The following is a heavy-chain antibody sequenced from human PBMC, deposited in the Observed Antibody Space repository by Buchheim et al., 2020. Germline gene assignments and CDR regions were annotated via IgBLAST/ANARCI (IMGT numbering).Heavy chain of an antibody. J-gene: IGHJ3*02. Sequence: QVQLQESGPGLVKPSQTLSLTCTVSGGSISSGDYYWSWIRQPPGKGLEWIGYIYYSGSTYYNPSLKSRVTISVDTSNKQFSLKLSSVTAADTAVYYCARGAPDYYDSDNDAFDIWGQGT. V-gene: IGHV4-30-4*01. CDR3: ARGAPDYYDSDNDAFDI. CDR2: IYYSGST. CDR1: GGSISSGDYY. D-gene: IGHD3-22*01.